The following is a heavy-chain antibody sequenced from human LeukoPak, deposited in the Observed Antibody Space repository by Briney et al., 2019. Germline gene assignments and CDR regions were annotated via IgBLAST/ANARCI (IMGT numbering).Heavy chain of an antibody. CDR2: VIPILGMA. J-gene: IGHJ4*02. V-gene: IGHV1-69*02. Sequence: PVKVSCKASGGSFNSFNINWVRQAPGQGLDWMGRVIPILGMANYAQKFQGRVKITADKSTTTAYMELSSLRSEDTAVYFCASEIENVDTGIEYWGQGTLVTVSS. D-gene: IGHD5-18*01. CDR1: GGSFNSFN. CDR3: ASEIENVDTGIEY.